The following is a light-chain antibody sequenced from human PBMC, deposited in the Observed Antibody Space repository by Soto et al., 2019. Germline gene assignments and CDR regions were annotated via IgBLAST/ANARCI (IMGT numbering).Light chain of an antibody. CDR2: GAS. Sequence: EIVMTQSPAILSVSPGDRATLSCRAGQSVSNNLAWYQQKPGQTPRLVIYGASNRATGVPARFSGSGSGTDFILTISSLQSEDFAVYYCLQYDDWHRTFGQGTKVEIK. J-gene: IGKJ1*01. CDR1: QSVSNN. CDR3: LQYDDWHRT. V-gene: IGKV3-15*01.